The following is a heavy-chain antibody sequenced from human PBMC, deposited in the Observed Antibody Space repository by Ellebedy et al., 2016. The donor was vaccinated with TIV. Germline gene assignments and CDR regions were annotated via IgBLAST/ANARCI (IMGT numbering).Heavy chain of an antibody. D-gene: IGHD3-10*01. CDR3: TVGLFDP. CDR1: GYTFTSYD. Sequence: AAPVKVSCKPSGYTFTSYDINWVRQAPGQGLEYLGWMQPGSGNTGYAQKLEGRVTMTRDTSTGTAYMELNSLRSEDTAVYYCTVGLFDPWGQGTLVTVSS. J-gene: IGHJ5*02. CDR2: MQPGSGNT. V-gene: IGHV1-8*01.